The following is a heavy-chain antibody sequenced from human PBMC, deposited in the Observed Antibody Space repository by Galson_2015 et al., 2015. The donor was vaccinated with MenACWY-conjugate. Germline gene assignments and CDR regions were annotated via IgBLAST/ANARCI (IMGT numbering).Heavy chain of an antibody. V-gene: IGHV1-69*13. D-gene: IGHD3-3*01. CDR3: AREWAPTYYDFWSGYTYGMDV. Sequence: SVKVSCKASGGTFSSYAISWVRQAPGQGLEWMGGIIPIFGTANYAQKFQGRVTITADESTSTAYMELSSLRSEDTAVYYCAREWAPTYYDFWSGYTYGMDVWGQGTTVTVSS. CDR2: IIPIFGTA. CDR1: GGTFSSYA. J-gene: IGHJ6*02.